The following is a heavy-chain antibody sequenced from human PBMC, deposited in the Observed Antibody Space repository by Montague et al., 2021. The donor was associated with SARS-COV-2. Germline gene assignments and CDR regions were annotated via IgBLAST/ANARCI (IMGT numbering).Heavy chain of an antibody. CDR2: MHFTGKT. D-gene: IGHD1/OR15-1a*01. V-gene: IGHV4-4*07. CDR3: ARDRFDFGAGRQGTIDF. J-gene: IGHJ4*02. Sequence: SETLSLTCSVSGDSITNHYWSWIRQPAGKGLEWIGRMHFTGKTNFSPFFSSRLTMSADTSKSQFSPKLTSVTAADTAIYFCARDRFDFGAGRQGTIDFWGQGTLVTVSS. CDR1: GDSITNHY.